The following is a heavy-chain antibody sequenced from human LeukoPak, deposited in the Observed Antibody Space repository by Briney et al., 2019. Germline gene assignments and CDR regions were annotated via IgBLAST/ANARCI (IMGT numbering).Heavy chain of an antibody. V-gene: IGHV1-2*02. D-gene: IGHD1-26*01. J-gene: IGHJ5*02. CDR1: GYTFTGYY. CDR3: ARAGDSGHLA. CDR2: INPNSGGT. Sequence: GASVKVSCKAFGYTFTGYYMHWVRQAPGQGLEWMGWINPNSGGTNYAQDFHGRVTMTMDTSISTAYMELSRLRSDDTAVYYCARAGDSGHLAWGQGTLVTVSS.